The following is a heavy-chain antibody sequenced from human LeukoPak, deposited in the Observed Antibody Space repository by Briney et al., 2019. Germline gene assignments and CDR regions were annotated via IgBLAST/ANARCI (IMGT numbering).Heavy chain of an antibody. CDR3: ARETRAISGYDHRVYFDY. J-gene: IGHJ4*02. CDR2: IYYSGST. CDR1: GGSLSSSNW. Sequence: SETLSLTCAASGGSLSSSNWWSWIRQHPGKGLEWIGYIYYSGSTYYNPSLKSRVTISVDTSKNQFSLKLSSVTAADTAVYYCARETRAISGYDHRVYFDYWGQGTLVTVSS. D-gene: IGHD5-12*01. V-gene: IGHV4-31*11.